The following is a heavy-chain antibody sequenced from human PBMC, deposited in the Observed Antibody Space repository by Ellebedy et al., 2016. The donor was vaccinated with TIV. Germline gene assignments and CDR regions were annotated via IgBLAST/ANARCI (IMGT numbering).Heavy chain of an antibody. CDR2: INPSTGSA. J-gene: IGHJ6*02. CDR3: ARDGTYGMEV. CDR1: GGTFSSYA. V-gene: IGHV1-46*01. Sequence: ASVKVSCKASGGTFSSYAISWVRQAPGQGLEWMGKINPSTGSATHPQKFQGRATMTRDTSTSTVYMDLRSLKSEDTAVYYCARDGTYGMEVWGQGTTVIVSS.